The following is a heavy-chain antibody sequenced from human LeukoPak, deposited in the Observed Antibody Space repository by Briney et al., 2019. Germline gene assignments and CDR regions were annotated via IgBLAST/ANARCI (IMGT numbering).Heavy chain of an antibody. CDR2: IYHSGST. CDR1: GGSISSGGYS. Sequence: SETLSLTCAVSGGSISSGGYSWRWLRQPPGKGLEWIGYIYHSGSTYYNPSLKSRVTISVDRSKNQFSLKLSSVSAADTAVYYCARECRPLAFFDSWGQGTLVTVSS. V-gene: IGHV4-30-2*01. CDR3: ARECRPLAFFDS. J-gene: IGHJ4*02.